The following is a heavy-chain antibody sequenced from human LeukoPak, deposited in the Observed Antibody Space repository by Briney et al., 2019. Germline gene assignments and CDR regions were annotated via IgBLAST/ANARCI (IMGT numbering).Heavy chain of an antibody. CDR1: GGSFSGYY. Sequence: PSETLSLTCAVYGGSFSGYYWSWIRQPPGKGLEWIGEINHSGSTNYNPSLKSRVTISVDTSKNQFSLKLSSVTAADTAVYHCATTPGYSRFDPWGQGTLVTVSS. D-gene: IGHD6-13*01. CDR3: ATTPGYSRFDP. V-gene: IGHV4-34*01. CDR2: INHSGST. J-gene: IGHJ5*02.